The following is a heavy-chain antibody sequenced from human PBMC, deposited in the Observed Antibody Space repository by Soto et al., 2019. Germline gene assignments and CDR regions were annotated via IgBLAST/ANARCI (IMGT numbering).Heavy chain of an antibody. CDR3: ARGPQTGTTTSPNYYYYGMDV. D-gene: IGHD1-7*01. J-gene: IGHJ6*02. CDR1: GFTFSSYS. Sequence: EVQLVESGGGLVKPGGSLRLSCAASGFTFSSYSMNWVRQAPGKGLEWVSSISSSSSYIYHADSVKGRFTISRDNAKNSLYLQMNSLRAEDTAVYYCARGPQTGTTTSPNYYYYGMDVWGQGTTVTVSS. V-gene: IGHV3-21*01. CDR2: ISSSSSYI.